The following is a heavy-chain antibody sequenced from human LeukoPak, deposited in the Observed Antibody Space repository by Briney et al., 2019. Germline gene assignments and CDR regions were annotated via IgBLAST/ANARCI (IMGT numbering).Heavy chain of an antibody. D-gene: IGHD2-15*01. CDR3: AREGPRRTNVVVVAATRLGN. CDR2: IYHSAST. V-gene: IGHV4-39*07. Sequence: KPSETLSLTCTVSGASVSSSSHYWGWIRQPPGKGLEWIRSIYHSASTNYNPSLKSRVTISVDKSKNQFSLKLSSVTAADTAVYYCAREGPRRTNVVVVAATRLGNWGQGTLVTVSS. J-gene: IGHJ4*02. CDR1: GASVSSSSHY.